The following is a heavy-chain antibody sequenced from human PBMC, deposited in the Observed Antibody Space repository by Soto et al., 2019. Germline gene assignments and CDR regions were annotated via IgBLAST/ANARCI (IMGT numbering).Heavy chain of an antibody. CDR2: IYYSGST. J-gene: IGHJ4*02. CDR1: GGSISSYY. CDR3: AREYMKTGERMGYFDY. D-gene: IGHD7-27*01. V-gene: IGHV4-59*01. Sequence: SETLSLTCTVSGGSISSYYWSWIRQPPGKGLEWIGYIYYSGSTNYNPSLKSRVTISVDTSKNQFSLKLSSVTAADTAVYYCAREYMKTGERMGYFDYWGQGTLVTVSS.